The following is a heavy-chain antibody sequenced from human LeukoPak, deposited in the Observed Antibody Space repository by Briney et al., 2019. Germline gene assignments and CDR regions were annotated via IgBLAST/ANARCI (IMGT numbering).Heavy chain of an antibody. J-gene: IGHJ6*02. CDR3: AKGTSYDILTGYIGMDV. V-gene: IGHV3-23*01. CDR2: ISGSGGST. CDR1: GFTFSSYA. Sequence: GGSLRLSCAASGFTFSSYAMSWVRQAPGKGLEWVSAISGSGGSTYYADSVKGRFTISRDNSKNTLYLQMNSLRAEDTALYYCAKGTSYDILTGYIGMDVWGQGTTVTVSS. D-gene: IGHD3-9*01.